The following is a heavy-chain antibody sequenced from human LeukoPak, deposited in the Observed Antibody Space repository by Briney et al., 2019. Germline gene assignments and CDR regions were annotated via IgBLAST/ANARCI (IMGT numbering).Heavy chain of an antibody. CDR1: GGSISSSTYY. V-gene: IGHV4-39*01. CDR2: IYYSGST. J-gene: IGHJ6*03. Sequence: SETLSLTCTVSGGSISSSTYYWGWIRQPPGKWLEWIGSIYYSGSTFYNPCLKSRVTISVDTSKKQFSLKLRSVTAADTAVYYCARLRNYYHYMDVWGKGTTVTVSS. CDR3: ARLRNYYHYMDV.